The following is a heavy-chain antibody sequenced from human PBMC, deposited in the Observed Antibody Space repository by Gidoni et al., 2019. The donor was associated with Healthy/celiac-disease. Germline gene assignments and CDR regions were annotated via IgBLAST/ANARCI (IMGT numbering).Heavy chain of an antibody. CDR3: ARSRPGPMVYGVYYYYGMDV. CDR1: GFSFSSYA. D-gene: IGHD2-8*01. CDR2: ISYDGSNK. V-gene: IGHV3-30-3*01. Sequence: QVQLVESGGGVVQPGRSLSLSCAASGFSFSSYALTWVPQAPGKGLEWVAFISYDGSNKYYADSVKGRFTISRDNSKNTLYLQMNSLRAEDTAVYYWARSRPGPMVYGVYYYYGMDVWGQGTTVTVSS. J-gene: IGHJ6*02.